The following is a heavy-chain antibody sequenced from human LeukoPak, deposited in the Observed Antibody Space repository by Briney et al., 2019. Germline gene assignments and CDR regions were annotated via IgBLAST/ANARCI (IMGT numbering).Heavy chain of an antibody. CDR3: ARVRGGATNFDY. V-gene: IGHV4-59*01. Sequence: SETLSLTCTVSGGSISSYYWSWIRQPPGKGLEWIGYIYYSGSTNYNPSLKSRVTISVDTSKNQFSLKLSSVTAADTAVYYCARVRGGATNFDYWGQGTLVTVSS. J-gene: IGHJ4*02. CDR2: IYYSGST. CDR1: GGSISSYY. D-gene: IGHD1-26*01.